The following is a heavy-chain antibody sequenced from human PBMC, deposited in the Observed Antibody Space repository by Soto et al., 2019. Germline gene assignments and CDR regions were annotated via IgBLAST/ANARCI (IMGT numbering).Heavy chain of an antibody. CDR1: GGSISSYY. Sequence: PSETLSLTCTVSGGSISSYYWRWIRQPPGKGLEWIGYIYYSGSTNYNPSLKSRVTISVDTSKNQFSLKLSSVTAADTAVYYCARVTGSYYYYYGMDVWGQGTTVT. CDR2: IYYSGST. J-gene: IGHJ6*02. CDR3: ARVTGSYYYYYGMDV. V-gene: IGHV4-59*01. D-gene: IGHD3-10*01.